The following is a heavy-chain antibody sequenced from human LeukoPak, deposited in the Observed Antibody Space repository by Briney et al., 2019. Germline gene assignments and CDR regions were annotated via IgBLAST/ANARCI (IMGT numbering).Heavy chain of an antibody. J-gene: IGHJ4*02. CDR3: VPKGTEGY. CDR2: IRPDGGTT. CDR1: GFSFSAYS. Sequence: PGGSPRLSCSASGFSFSAYSMHWVRQAPGKGLEYVSAIRPDGGTTYYADSVRGRFSISRDNSKNTLYLQMSSLRVEDTAVYYCVPKGTEGYWGQGTLVTVSS. V-gene: IGHV3-64D*06.